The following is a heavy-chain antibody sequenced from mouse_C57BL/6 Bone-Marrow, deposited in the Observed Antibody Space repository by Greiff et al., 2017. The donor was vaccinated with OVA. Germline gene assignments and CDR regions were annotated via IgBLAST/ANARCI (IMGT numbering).Heavy chain of an antibody. D-gene: IGHD1-1*01. CDR3: VRGSSYWYFDV. Sequence: EVQLVESGGGLVQPKGSLKLSCAASGFSFNTYAMNWVRQAPGKGLEWVARIRSKSNNYATYYADSVKDRFTISRDDSESMLYLQMNNLKTEDTAMYYCVRGSSYWYFDVWGTGTTVTVSS. CDR2: IRSKSNNYAT. V-gene: IGHV10-1*01. J-gene: IGHJ1*03. CDR1: GFSFNTYA.